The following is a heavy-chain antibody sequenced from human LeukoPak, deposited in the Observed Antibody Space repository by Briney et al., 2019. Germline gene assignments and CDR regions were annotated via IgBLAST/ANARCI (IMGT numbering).Heavy chain of an antibody. CDR2: IYQSGST. CDR3: ARQYSGYDA. V-gene: IGHV4-38-2*02. D-gene: IGHD5-12*01. J-gene: IGHJ5*02. Sequence: PSETLSLTCSVSGYSISSGYYWGWIRQPPGKGLEWIGSIYQSGSTYYNPSLKSRVTISVDTSKNQFSLKLSSVTAADTAVYYCARQYSGYDAWGQGTLVTVSS. CDR1: GYSISSGYY.